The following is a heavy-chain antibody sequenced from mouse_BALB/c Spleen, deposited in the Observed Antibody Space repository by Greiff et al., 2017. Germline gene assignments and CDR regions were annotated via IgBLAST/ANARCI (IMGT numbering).Heavy chain of an antibody. J-gene: IGHJ3*01. CDR1: GFTFSSYA. V-gene: IGHV5-6-5*01. CDR2: ISSGGST. D-gene: IGHD1-2*01. Sequence: EVQGVESGGGLVKPGGSLKLSCAASGFTFSSYAMSWVRQTPEKRLEWVASISSGGSTYYPDSVKGRFTISRDNARNILYLQMSSLRSEDTAMYYCASGTAPWFAYWGQGTLVTVSA. CDR3: ASGTAPWFAY.